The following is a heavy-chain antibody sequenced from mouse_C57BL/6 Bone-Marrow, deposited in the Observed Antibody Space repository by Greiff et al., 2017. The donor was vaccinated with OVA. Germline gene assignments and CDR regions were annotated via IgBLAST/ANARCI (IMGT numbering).Heavy chain of an antibody. CDR3: TGLDGY. J-gene: IGHJ2*01. V-gene: IGHV6-3*01. Sequence: EVKVEESGGGLVQPGGSMKLSCVASGFTFSNYWMTWVRQSPEKGLEWVAQIRLKSDNYATHYAESVKGRFTISRDDSKSSVYLQMNNLRAEDTGIYYCTGLDGYWGQGTTLTVSS. CDR1: GFTFSNYW. CDR2: IRLKSDNYAT.